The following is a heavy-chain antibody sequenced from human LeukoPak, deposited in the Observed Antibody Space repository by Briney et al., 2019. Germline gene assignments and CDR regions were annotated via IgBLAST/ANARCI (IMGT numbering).Heavy chain of an antibody. J-gene: IGHJ3*02. D-gene: IGHD2-15*01. CDR3: ARYCSGGSCYDAFDI. Sequence: ASVKVSCKASGYTFTGYYMHWVRRAPGQGLEWMGWINPNSGGTNYAQKFQGRVTMTRDTSISTAYMELSRLRSDDTAVYYCARYCSGGSCYDAFDIWGQGTMVTVSS. CDR2: INPNSGGT. CDR1: GYTFTGYY. V-gene: IGHV1-2*02.